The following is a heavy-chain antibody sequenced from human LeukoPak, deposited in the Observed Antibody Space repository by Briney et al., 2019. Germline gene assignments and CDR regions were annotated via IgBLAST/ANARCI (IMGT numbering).Heavy chain of an antibody. V-gene: IGHV3-30*04. CDR1: GFSFSTYA. Sequence: GGSLRLSCAASGFSFSTYAMHWVRQAPGKGLEWMTTISFDGTNKYYADSVRGRFTISRDNSKNTLYLQMNSLRAEDTAVYYCAKGSLWGYQEITVVTPGYYFDYWGQGTLVTVSS. D-gene: IGHD4-23*01. J-gene: IGHJ4*02. CDR2: ISFDGTNK. CDR3: AKGSLWGYQEITVVTPGYYFDY.